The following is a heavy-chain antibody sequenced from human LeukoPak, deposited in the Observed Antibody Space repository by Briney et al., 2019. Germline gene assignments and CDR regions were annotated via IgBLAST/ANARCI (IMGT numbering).Heavy chain of an antibody. CDR1: GYTFTSYD. CDR2: ISAYNGNT. CDR3: ARGASSYYYDSSGYTYLDC. Sequence: ASVKVSCKASGYTFTSYDISWVRQAPGQGLEWMGWISAYNGNTNYAQKLQGRVTMTTDTSTSTAYMELRSLRSDDTAVYYCARGASSYYYDSSGYTYLDCWGQGTLVTVSS. D-gene: IGHD3-22*01. V-gene: IGHV1-18*01. J-gene: IGHJ4*02.